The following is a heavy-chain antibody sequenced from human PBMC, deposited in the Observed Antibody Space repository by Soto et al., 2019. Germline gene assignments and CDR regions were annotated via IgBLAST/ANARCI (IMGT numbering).Heavy chain of an antibody. Sequence: PGGSLRLSCAAAGFTFSDHYMDWVRQTPGKGLEWVGRSRNKAKSYTTDYAASVKGRFTVSRDDSENSFYLQMNSLKTEDTAVYYCTRASTVVIDYWGQGTLVTVSS. CDR1: GFTFSDHY. J-gene: IGHJ4*02. CDR3: TRASTVVIDY. V-gene: IGHV3-72*01. D-gene: IGHD2-15*01. CDR2: SRNKAKSYTT.